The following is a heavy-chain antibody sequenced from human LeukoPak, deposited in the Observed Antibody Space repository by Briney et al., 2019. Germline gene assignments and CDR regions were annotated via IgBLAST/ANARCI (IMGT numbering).Heavy chain of an antibody. CDR3: ARGYYGSGSYLDYYYYMDV. D-gene: IGHD3-10*01. J-gene: IGHJ6*03. Sequence: SVKVSCKASGASGDTFNSYDFSWLRQAPGQGLQWMGGFIPIYGTAKYTEKFKGRVTITADKSTSTAYMELSSLRSEDTAVYYCARGYYGSGSYLDYYYYMDVWGKGTTVTVSS. V-gene: IGHV1-69*06. CDR2: FIPIYGTA. CDR1: GDTFNSYD.